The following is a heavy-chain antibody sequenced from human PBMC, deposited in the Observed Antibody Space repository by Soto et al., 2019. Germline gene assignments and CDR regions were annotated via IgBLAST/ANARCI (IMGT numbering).Heavy chain of an antibody. CDR1: GGSFSGYY. CDR2: INHSGST. CDR3: ARRGRYCSGGSCQGRWWFDP. V-gene: IGHV4-34*01. D-gene: IGHD2-15*01. Sequence: SETLSLTCAVYGGSFSGYYWSWIRQPPGKGLEWIGEINHSGSTNYNPSLKSRVTISVDTSKDQFSLKLSSVTAADTAVYYCARRGRYCSGGSCQGRWWFDPWGQGTLVTVSS. J-gene: IGHJ5*02.